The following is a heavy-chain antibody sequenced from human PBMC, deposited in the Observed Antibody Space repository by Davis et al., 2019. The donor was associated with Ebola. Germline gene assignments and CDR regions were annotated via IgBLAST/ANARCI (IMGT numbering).Heavy chain of an antibody. Sequence: AASVKVSCKASGGTFSSYAISWVRQAPGQGLEWMGRIIPILGIANYAQKFQGRVTITADKSTSTAYMELSSLRSEDTAVYYCARDGNDYYGSGSLNNWGQGTLVTVPP. D-gene: IGHD3-10*01. CDR3: ARDGNDYYGSGSLNN. CDR1: GGTFSSYA. CDR2: IIPILGIA. J-gene: IGHJ4*02. V-gene: IGHV1-69*04.